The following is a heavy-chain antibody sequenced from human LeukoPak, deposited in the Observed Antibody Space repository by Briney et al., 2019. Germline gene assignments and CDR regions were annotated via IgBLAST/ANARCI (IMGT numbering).Heavy chain of an antibody. J-gene: IGHJ4*02. CDR3: VKKWAAAGTFDY. D-gene: IGHD6-13*01. Sequence: QPGGSLRLSCAASGFTFSSYWMSWVRQAPGKGLEWVANIKQDGSEKYYVDSVKGRFTISRDNAKNSVYLQMNSLRAEDTAVYYCVKKWAAAGTFDYWGQGTLVTVSS. CDR1: GFTFSSYW. CDR2: IKQDGSEK. V-gene: IGHV3-7*03.